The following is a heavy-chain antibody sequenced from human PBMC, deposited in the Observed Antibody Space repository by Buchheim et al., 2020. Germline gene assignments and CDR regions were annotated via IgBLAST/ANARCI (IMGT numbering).Heavy chain of an antibody. V-gene: IGHV4-59*01. Sequence: QVQLQESGPGLVKPSETLSLTCTVSGGSISSYYWSWIRQPPGKGLEWIGYIYYSGSTNYNPSLKSRVPISVDPSKKQFFLKLSSVTAADTAVYYCARDRYSEGRYGMDVWGQGTT. CDR3: ARDRYSEGRYGMDV. CDR2: IYYSGST. D-gene: IGHD1-1*01. CDR1: GGSISSYY. J-gene: IGHJ6*02.